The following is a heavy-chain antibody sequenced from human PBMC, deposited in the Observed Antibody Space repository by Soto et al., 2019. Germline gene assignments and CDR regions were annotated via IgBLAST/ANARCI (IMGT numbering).Heavy chain of an antibody. D-gene: IGHD1-20*01. CDR2: ISIGTSTI. V-gene: IGHV3-48*02. Sequence: EVQLVESGGGLVQPGGSLRLSCAASGFIFSSYSMNWVRQVPGKGLEWVSYISIGTSTIYYADSVKGRFTISRDDAKNSLDLQMNSLRDEDTALYYCARHNGMACSFDPWGQGTLVIVSS. J-gene: IGHJ5*02. CDR1: GFIFSSYS. CDR3: ARHNGMACSFDP.